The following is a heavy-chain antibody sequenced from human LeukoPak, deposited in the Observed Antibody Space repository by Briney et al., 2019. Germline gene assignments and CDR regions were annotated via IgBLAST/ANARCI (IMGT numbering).Heavy chain of an antibody. Sequence: SETLSLTCTVSGGSISSYYWSWIRQPPGKGLEWLGYIYYSGSTNYNPSLKSRVTISVDRSKNQFSLKLSSVTAADTAVYYCARGGKTDAFDIWGQGTMVTVSS. D-gene: IGHD3-10*01. J-gene: IGHJ3*02. V-gene: IGHV4-59*12. CDR2: IYYSGST. CDR3: ARGGKTDAFDI. CDR1: GGSISSYY.